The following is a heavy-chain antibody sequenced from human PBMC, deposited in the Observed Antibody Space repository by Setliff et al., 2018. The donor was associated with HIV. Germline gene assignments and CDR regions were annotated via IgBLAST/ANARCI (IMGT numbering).Heavy chain of an antibody. CDR3: ARDSGTVGAGDY. CDR2: ISAGSSLI. V-gene: IGHV3-48*01. D-gene: IGHD6-13*01. Sequence: GGSLRLSCAASGFTFSRYAMTWVRQAPGKGLEWVAYISAGSSLIYYVESVKGRFTISRDNAKNSLYLQMNTLRTEDTAVYYCARDSGTVGAGDYWGQGTLVTVSS. J-gene: IGHJ4*02. CDR1: GFTFSRYA.